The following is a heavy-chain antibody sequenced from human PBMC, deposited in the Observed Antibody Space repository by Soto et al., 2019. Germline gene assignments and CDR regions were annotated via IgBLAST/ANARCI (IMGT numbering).Heavy chain of an antibody. CDR1: GGSFSGYY. V-gene: IGHV4-34*01. CDR2: INHSGST. CDR3: ARDRRIAAAAPGRYYYYYGMDV. J-gene: IGHJ6*02. Sequence: TSETLSLTCAVYGGSFSGYYWSWIRQPPGKGLEWIGEINHSGSTNYNPSLKSRVTISVDTSKNQFSLKLSSVTAADTAVYYCARDRRIAAAAPGRYYYYYGMDVWGQGTTVTVSS. D-gene: IGHD6-13*01.